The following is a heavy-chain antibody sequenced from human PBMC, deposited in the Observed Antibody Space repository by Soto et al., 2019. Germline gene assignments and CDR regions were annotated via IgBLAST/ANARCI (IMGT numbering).Heavy chain of an antibody. Sequence: QLQLHESGPGLVKSSETLSLTCTVSGGSISKSNYFWGWIRQAPGKGLEWIASILYTGATSYNSSLKSRVAFSVDTSKHHLSPKLNSVTAADSAVYYCARPGWGNGDSDYWCQGTLVTVSS. D-gene: IGHD2-21*01. CDR3: ARPGWGNGDSDY. CDR1: GGSISKSNYF. J-gene: IGHJ4*02. V-gene: IGHV4-39*01. CDR2: ILYTGAT.